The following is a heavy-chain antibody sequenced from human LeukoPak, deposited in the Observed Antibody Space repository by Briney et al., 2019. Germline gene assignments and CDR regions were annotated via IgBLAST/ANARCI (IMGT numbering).Heavy chain of an antibody. CDR3: AKELEYYDSSGYYLSNYFDY. CDR2: ISADGAAT. Sequence: PGGSLRLSCAASGFTFGSYAMSWVRQAPGKGLEWVSAISADGAATWYAGSVRGRSTISRDNSKNTVYLQMNSLRAEDTAVYYCAKELEYYDSSGYYLSNYFDYWGQGTLVTVSS. V-gene: IGHV3-23*01. D-gene: IGHD3-22*01. CDR1: GFTFGSYA. J-gene: IGHJ4*02.